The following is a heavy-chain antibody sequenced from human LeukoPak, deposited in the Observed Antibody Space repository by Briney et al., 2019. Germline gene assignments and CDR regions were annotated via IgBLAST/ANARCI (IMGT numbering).Heavy chain of an antibody. Sequence: GGSLRLSCAASGFTFSSYEMNWVRQAPGKGLEWVSSISSSSSYIYYADSVKGRFTISRDNAKNSLYLQMNSLRAEDTAVYYCAKGYSSGSLRGPWGQGTLVTVSS. CDR2: ISSSSSYI. V-gene: IGHV3-21*01. CDR1: GFTFSSYE. CDR3: AKGYSSGSLRGP. J-gene: IGHJ5*02. D-gene: IGHD5-18*01.